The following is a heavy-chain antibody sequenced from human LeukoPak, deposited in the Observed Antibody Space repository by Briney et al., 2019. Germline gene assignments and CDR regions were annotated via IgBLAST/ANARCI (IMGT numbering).Heavy chain of an antibody. CDR1: GFTFDDYA. Sequence: PGRSLRLSCAASGFTFDDYAMHWVRQAPGKGLEWVSGISWNSGGIGYADSVKGRFTISRDNAKNSLYLQMNSLRAEDMALYYCARNPAGRVYWYFDLWGRGTLVTVSS. J-gene: IGHJ2*01. V-gene: IGHV3-9*03. CDR3: ARNPAGRVYWYFDL. CDR2: ISWNSGGI. D-gene: IGHD1-14*01.